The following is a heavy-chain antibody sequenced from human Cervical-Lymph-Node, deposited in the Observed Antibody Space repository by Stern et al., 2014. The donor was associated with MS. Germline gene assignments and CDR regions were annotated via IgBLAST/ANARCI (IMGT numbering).Heavy chain of an antibody. V-gene: IGHV4-4*02. CDR3: ARVNSGYNWFDY. Sequence: MKLVESGPGLVKPSGTLSLTCAVSGGSISNTNWWGWVRQTPGMGLEWIGEIYHSGTTNFSPSLKSRVTISVDKSKNQFSLELKSVTAADTAIYYCARVNSGYNWFDYWGQGTLVTVSS. CDR2: IYHSGTT. D-gene: IGHD5-12*01. CDR1: GGSISNTNW. J-gene: IGHJ5*01.